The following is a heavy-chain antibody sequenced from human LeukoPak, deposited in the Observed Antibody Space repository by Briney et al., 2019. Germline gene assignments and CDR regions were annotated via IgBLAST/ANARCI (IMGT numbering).Heavy chain of an antibody. J-gene: IGHJ4*02. Sequence: SETLSLTCTVSSGSISSGYYWGWIRQPPGKGLEWIGSIYHSGSTYYNPSLKSRVTISVDTSKNQFSLKLSSVTAADTAVYYCARQGGPFDYWGQGTLVTVSS. CDR3: ARQGGPFDY. CDR1: SGSISSGYY. V-gene: IGHV4-38-2*02. D-gene: IGHD1-26*01. CDR2: IYHSGST.